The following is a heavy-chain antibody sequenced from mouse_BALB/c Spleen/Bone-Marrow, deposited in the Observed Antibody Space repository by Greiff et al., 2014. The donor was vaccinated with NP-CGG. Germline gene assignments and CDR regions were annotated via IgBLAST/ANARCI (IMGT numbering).Heavy chain of an antibody. Sequence: DVMLVESGGGLVKPGASLKLSCAASGFTFSDYYMYWVRQTPEKRLEWVATISDGGSYTYYPDSVKGRFTISRDNAKNNLYLQMSSLKSEDTAMYYCAREVAMDYWGQGTSVTVSS. CDR1: GFTFSDYY. V-gene: IGHV5-4*02. CDR2: ISDGGSYT. CDR3: AREVAMDY. J-gene: IGHJ4*01.